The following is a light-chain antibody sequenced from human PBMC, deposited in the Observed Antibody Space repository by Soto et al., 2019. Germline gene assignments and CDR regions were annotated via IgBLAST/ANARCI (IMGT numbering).Light chain of an antibody. CDR3: IVSGSRVV. CDR1: SSNIGADYD. J-gene: IGLJ2*01. CDR2: GNS. Sequence: QSALTQPPSVSGAPGQRVTISCTGSSSNIGADYDVHWYQQLPGTAPKLLIYGNSNRPSGVPDRFSGSKSGTSASLAITGLQAEDEADYDSIVSGSRVVFGGGTKLTVL. V-gene: IGLV1-40*01.